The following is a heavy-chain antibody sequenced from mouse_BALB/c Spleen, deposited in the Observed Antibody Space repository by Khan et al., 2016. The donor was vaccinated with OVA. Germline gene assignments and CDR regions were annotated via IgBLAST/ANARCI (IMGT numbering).Heavy chain of an antibody. Sequence: VRLQQSGAELVRSGASVKLSCTASGFNIKDYNMHWVKQRPEQGLEWIGWIDPENGDTEYATKFQGKATMPVDTYSNTAYLQFSSLTSEDTAVYYCNAFPYYYVRDWFAYWGQGTLVTVSA. J-gene: IGHJ3*01. CDR2: IDPENGDT. V-gene: IGHV14-4*02. CDR1: GFNIKDYN. CDR3: NAFPYYYVRDWFAY. D-gene: IGHD1-1*01.